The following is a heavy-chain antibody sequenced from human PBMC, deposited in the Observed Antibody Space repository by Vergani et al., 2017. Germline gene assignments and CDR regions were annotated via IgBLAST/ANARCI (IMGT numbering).Heavy chain of an antibody. V-gene: IGHV3-30*03. Sequence: QVQLVESGGGVVQPGRSLRLSCAASGFTFSSYGMHWVRQAPGKGLEWVAVISYDGSNKYYADSVKGRFTISRDNSKNTLYLQMNSLRAEDTAVYYCAREPKSIAARRCDPCPLDYWGQGTLVTVSS. J-gene: IGHJ4*02. D-gene: IGHD6-6*01. CDR1: GFTFSSYG. CDR2: ISYDGSNK. CDR3: AREPKSIAARRCDPCPLDY.